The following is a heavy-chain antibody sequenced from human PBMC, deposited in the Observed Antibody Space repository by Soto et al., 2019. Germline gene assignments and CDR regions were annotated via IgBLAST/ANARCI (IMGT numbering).Heavy chain of an antibody. D-gene: IGHD5-12*01. Sequence: QVQLQQWGAGLLKPSETLSLTCAVYGGSFSGYYWSWIRQPPGKGLEWIGEINHSGSTNYNPSLKSLVTISVDTSKNQFSLKLSSVTAADTAVYYCARVKLLVRGYSGYGPGYYYGMDVWGQGTTVTVSS. J-gene: IGHJ6*02. CDR3: ARVKLLVRGYSGYGPGYYYGMDV. V-gene: IGHV4-34*01. CDR1: GGSFSGYY. CDR2: INHSGST.